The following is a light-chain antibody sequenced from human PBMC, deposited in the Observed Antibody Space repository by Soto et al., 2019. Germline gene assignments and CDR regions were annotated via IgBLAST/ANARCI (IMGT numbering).Light chain of an antibody. J-gene: IGKJ2*01. CDR2: WAS. CDR1: QSVLYSANNKNY. CDR3: QQYYSKYT. Sequence: EIVMTQSPDSLAVSLGERATINCKSSQSVLYSANNKNYLAWYQQKPGRSPKLLIYWASTRESGVPDRFSGSGSGTDFTLTISSLQAEDVAVYYCQQYYSKYTFGQGTKLEIK. V-gene: IGKV4-1*01.